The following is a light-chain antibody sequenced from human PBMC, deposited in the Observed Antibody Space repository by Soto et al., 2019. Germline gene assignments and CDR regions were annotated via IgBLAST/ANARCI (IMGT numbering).Light chain of an antibody. V-gene: IGKV3-20*01. Sequence: EIILTQSPGTLSLSPGERATLSCRAIKTINKSSSGRNQQKPGQAPGLPFFAAPRRASGIPDRFSGSGSGTDFTLTISRLEPGDFGVYYCQQYGSSPPYTFGHGTKLEIK. CDR1: KTINKSS. CDR3: QQYGSSPPYT. CDR2: AAP. J-gene: IGKJ2*01.